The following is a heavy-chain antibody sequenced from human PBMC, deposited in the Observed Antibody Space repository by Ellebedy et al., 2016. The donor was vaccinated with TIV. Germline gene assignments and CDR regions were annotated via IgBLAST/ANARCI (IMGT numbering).Heavy chain of an antibody. J-gene: IGHJ4*02. V-gene: IGHV1-18*01. CDR3: ARFESGLFDS. CDR2: ISAYNDNT. Sequence: AASVKVSCKASGYTFINYGISWVRQAPGQGLEWMGWISAYNDNTNYAQKFQGRVTMTTDRSTNTAHMELRSLRSDDTAVYYCARFESGLFDSWGQGTLVTVSS. CDR1: GYTFINYG. D-gene: IGHD1-14*01.